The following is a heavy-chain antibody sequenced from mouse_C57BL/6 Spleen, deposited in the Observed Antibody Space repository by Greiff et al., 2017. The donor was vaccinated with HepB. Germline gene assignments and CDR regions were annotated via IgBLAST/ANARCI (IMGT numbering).Heavy chain of an antibody. J-gene: IGHJ2*01. CDR1: GYTFTSYW. CDR3: AGTGPYFDY. CDR2: IDPSDSYT. Sequence: QVQLQQPGAELVMPGASVKLSCKASGYTFTSYWMHWVKQRPGQGLEWIGEIDPSDSYTNYNQKFKGKSTLTVDKSSSTAYMQLSSLTSEDSAVYYCAGTGPYFDYWGQGTTLTVSS. D-gene: IGHD4-1*01. V-gene: IGHV1-69*01.